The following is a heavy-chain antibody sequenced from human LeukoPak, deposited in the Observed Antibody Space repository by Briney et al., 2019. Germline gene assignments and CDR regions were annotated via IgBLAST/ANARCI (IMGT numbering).Heavy chain of an antibody. J-gene: IGHJ4*02. V-gene: IGHV1-8*01. D-gene: IGHD5-18*01. Sequence: ASVKVSCKASGYTFSSYDMNWVRQATGQGLEWMGWMNPNSGNTGYAQKFQGRVTMTRNTSIRTAYMELSSLRSEDTAVYYCARGDSTDMAIDYWGQGTPVTVSS. CDR2: MNPNSGNT. CDR1: GYTFSSYD. CDR3: ARGDSTDMAIDY.